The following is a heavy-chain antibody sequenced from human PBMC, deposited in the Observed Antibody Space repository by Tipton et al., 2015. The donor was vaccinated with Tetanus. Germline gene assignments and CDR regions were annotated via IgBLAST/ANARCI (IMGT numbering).Heavy chain of an antibody. CDR1: GGPINSGGHF. D-gene: IGHD2/OR15-2a*01. V-gene: IGHV4-31*03. CDR3: ARGTFHAFDF. J-gene: IGHJ4*02. CDR2: IRDNGNS. Sequence: LRLSCTVSGGPINSGGHFWTWIRQRTGKGLGWIGHIRDNGNSYANPSLSGRVTMSVDTRKNQFSLNLTSMSVADTATYYCARGTFHAFDFWGQGVQVTVSS.